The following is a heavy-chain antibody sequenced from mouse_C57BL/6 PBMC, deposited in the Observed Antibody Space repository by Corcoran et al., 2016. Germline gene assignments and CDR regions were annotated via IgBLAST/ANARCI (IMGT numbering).Heavy chain of an antibody. CDR2: INPNNGGT. D-gene: IGHD1-1*01. J-gene: IGHJ3*02. CDR1: GYTFTDYY. V-gene: IGHV1-26*01. Sequence: EVQLQQSGPELVKPGASVKISCKASGYTFTDYYMNWVKQSHGKSLEWIGDINPNNGGTSYNQKFKGKATLTVDKSSSTAYMELRSLTSEDSAVYYCARGITTVVEAFSYWGQGTLVTVSA. CDR3: ARGITTVVEAFSY.